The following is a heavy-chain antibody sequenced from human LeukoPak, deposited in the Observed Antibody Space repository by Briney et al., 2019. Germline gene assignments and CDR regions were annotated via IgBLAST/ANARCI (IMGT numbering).Heavy chain of an antibody. D-gene: IGHD1-14*01. J-gene: IGHJ3*02. Sequence: ASVKVSCKASGYTFTNFYLHWVRQAPGQGLEWMGIINPTTGSTTYAQKLQGRVTMTRDMSTSTVYMGLSSLRSEDTAVYFCARDLNPQSIGMRAFDIWGQGTMVTASS. CDR3: ARDLNPQSIGMRAFDI. V-gene: IGHV1-46*01. CDR2: INPTTGST. CDR1: GYTFTNFY.